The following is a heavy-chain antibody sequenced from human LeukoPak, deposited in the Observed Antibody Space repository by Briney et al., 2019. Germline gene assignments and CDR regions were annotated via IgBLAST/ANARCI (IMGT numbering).Heavy chain of an antibody. Sequence: GESLRLSCAASGFTFSSYEMNWVRQAPGKGQEWLSNFTNSANTIYYADSVKGRFTISRDHAKNSLYLQMNSLRAEDTAVYYCARVSTKVSWGQGTLVTVSS. D-gene: IGHD5-24*01. CDR3: ARVSTKVS. CDR2: FTNSANTI. CDR1: GFTFSSYE. J-gene: IGHJ4*02. V-gene: IGHV3-48*03.